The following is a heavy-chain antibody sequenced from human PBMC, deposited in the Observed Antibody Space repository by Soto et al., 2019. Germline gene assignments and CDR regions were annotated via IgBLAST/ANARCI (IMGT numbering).Heavy chain of an antibody. Sequence: GESLKISCKGSGYSFTSYWISWVRQMPGKGLEWMGRIDPSDSYTNYSPSFQGHVTISADKSISTAYLQWSSPKASDTAMYYCARRKNSGYDFWYYGMDVWGQGTTVTVSS. D-gene: IGHD5-12*01. CDR2: IDPSDSYT. CDR1: GYSFTSYW. J-gene: IGHJ6*02. V-gene: IGHV5-10-1*01. CDR3: ARRKNSGYDFWYYGMDV.